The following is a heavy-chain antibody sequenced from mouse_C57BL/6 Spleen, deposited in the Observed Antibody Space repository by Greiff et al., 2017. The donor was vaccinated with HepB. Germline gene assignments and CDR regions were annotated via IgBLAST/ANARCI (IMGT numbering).Heavy chain of an antibody. V-gene: IGHV1-22*01. Sequence: EVQLQESGPELVKPGASVKMSCKASGYTFTDYNMHWVKQSHGKSLEWIGYINPNNGGTSYNQKFKGKATLTVNKSSSTAYMELRSLTSEDSAVYYCAREDSSGYYAMDYWGQGTSVTVSS. J-gene: IGHJ4*01. D-gene: IGHD3-2*02. CDR2: INPNNGGT. CDR3: AREDSSGYYAMDY. CDR1: GYTFTDYN.